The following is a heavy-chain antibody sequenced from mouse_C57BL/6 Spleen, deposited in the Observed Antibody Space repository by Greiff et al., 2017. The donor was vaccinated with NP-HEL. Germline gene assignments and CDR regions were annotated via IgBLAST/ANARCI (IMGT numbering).Heavy chain of an antibody. J-gene: IGHJ3*01. CDR2: INPSSGYT. CDR1: GYTFTSYT. D-gene: IGHD2-4*01. CDR3: AIGDYDGAWFAY. V-gene: IGHV1-4*01. Sequence: QVQLKESGAELARLGASVKMSCKASGYTFTSYTMHWVKQRPGQGLEWIGYINPSSGYTKYNQKFKDKATLTADKSSSTAYMQLSSLTSEDSAVYYCAIGDYDGAWFAYWGQGTLVTVSA.